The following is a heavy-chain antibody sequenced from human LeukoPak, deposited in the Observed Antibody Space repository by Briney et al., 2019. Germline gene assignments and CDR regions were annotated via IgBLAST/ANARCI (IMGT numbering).Heavy chain of an antibody. CDR1: GFTFSDNW. V-gene: IGHV3-7*01. Sequence: GGSLRLSCTASGFTFSDNWMDWVRQAPGKGLEWVANINQAGTDKYYVDSVKGRFTISRDNAKNSLYLQMNSLRAEDTAVYYCGRGDPDYWGQGALVTVSS. CDR3: GRGDPDY. D-gene: IGHD2-21*02. J-gene: IGHJ4*02. CDR2: INQAGTDK.